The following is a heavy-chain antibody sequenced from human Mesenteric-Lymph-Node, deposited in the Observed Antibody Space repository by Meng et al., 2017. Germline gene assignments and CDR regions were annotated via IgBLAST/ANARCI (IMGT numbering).Heavy chain of an antibody. CDR2: IKQDGSEK. Sequence: GESLKISCAASGFTFSSYDMNWVRQAPGKGLEWVANIKQDGSEKYYVDSVKGRFTISRDNAKNSLYLQMNSLRAEDTAVYYCARDQYSSGWYASYYYYGMDVWGQGTTVTVSS. V-gene: IGHV3-7*01. CDR3: ARDQYSSGWYASYYYYGMDV. J-gene: IGHJ6*02. D-gene: IGHD6-19*01. CDR1: GFTFSSYD.